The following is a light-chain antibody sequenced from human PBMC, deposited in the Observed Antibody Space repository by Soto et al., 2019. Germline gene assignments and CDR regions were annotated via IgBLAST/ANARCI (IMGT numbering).Light chain of an antibody. CDR3: QQYNNWPPWT. Sequence: EIVLTQSPATLSLSPGERATLSCRASQSIGSNLAWYQQKPGQAPRLLIYDASARATGIPARFSGSGSGTEFTLTISSLQSEDFAVYYCQQYNNWPPWTFGQGTKVDIK. J-gene: IGKJ1*01. V-gene: IGKV3-15*01. CDR1: QSIGSN. CDR2: DAS.